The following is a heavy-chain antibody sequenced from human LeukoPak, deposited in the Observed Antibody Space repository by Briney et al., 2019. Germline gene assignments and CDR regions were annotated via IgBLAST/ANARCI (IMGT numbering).Heavy chain of an antibody. Sequence: PGGSLRLSCAASGFTFSSYAMSWVRQAPGKGLEWVSAISGSGGSTYYADSVKGRFTISRDNSKNTLYLQMNSLRAEDTAVYYCAKDYDFWSGFGFVGAFDIWGQGTMVTVSS. V-gene: IGHV3-23*01. D-gene: IGHD3-3*01. J-gene: IGHJ3*02. CDR2: ISGSGGST. CDR3: AKDYDFWSGFGFVGAFDI. CDR1: GFTFSSYA.